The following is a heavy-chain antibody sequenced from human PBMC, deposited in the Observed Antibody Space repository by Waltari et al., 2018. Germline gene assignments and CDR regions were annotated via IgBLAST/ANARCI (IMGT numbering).Heavy chain of an antibody. D-gene: IGHD3-3*02. V-gene: IGHV4-59*11. J-gene: IGHJ6*03. Sequence: QVQLQESGPGLVKPSETLSLTCTVSGGSISSHYWSWLRQPPGKGLEWIGYIYYSGSTNYNPSLKSRVTISVDTSKNQFSLKLSSVTAADTAVYYCARGIDSDYYYYMDVWGKGTTVTVSS. CDR3: ARGIDSDYYYYMDV. CDR1: GGSISSHY. CDR2: IYYSGST.